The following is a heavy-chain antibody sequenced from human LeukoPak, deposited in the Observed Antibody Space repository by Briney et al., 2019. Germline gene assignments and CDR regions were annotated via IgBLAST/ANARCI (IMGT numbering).Heavy chain of an antibody. V-gene: IGHV4-61*01. CDR2: IYYSGST. CDR1: GGSISSGSYY. Sequence: SETLSLTCTVSGGSISSGSYYWSWIRQPPGKGLEWIGYIYYSGSTNYNPSLKSRVTISVDTSKSQFSLKLSSVTAADTAVYYCARGRGSGSYYDYWGQGTLVTVSS. CDR3: ARGRGSGSYYDY. D-gene: IGHD3-10*01. J-gene: IGHJ4*02.